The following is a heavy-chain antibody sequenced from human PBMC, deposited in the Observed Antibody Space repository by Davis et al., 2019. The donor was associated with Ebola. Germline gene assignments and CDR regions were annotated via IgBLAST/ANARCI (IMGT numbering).Heavy chain of an antibody. J-gene: IGHJ6*03. CDR3: AREYSSGTPQFFYYMEV. Sequence: GESLKTSCAASGFTFSRYSMNWVRQAPGKGLEWVSSIGSSSSYTHYADSVEGRFTMSRDNAKNSLYLQLDSLRAEDTAVYYCAREYSSGTPQFFYYMEVWGKGTTVTVSS. CDR1: GFTFSRYS. V-gene: IGHV3-21*01. CDR2: IGSSSSYT. D-gene: IGHD6-25*01.